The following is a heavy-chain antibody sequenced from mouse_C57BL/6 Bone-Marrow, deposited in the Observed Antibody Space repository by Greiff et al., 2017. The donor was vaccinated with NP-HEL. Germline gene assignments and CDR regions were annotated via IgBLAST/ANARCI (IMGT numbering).Heavy chain of an antibody. J-gene: IGHJ3*01. Sequence: ESGPGLVKPSQSLFLTCSITGFPITSGYYWIWIRQSPGKPLEWMGYITHSGETFYNPSLQSPISITRETSKNQFFLQLNSVTTEDTAMYYCAGDYYGSSYVRFAYWGQGTLVTVSA. D-gene: IGHD1-1*01. CDR1: GFPITSGYY. V-gene: IGHV12-3*01. CDR3: AGDYYGSSYVRFAY. CDR2: ITHSGET.